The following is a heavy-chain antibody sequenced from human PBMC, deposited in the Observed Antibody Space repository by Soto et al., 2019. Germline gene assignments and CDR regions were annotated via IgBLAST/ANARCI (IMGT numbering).Heavy chain of an antibody. CDR3: ARYSGNYQDAFDI. Sequence: EASVKVSCKASGFTFTLYSMHWVRPAPGQRLEWMGWINGGSGKTKYSKKFQGRVTIARDTSASTAYMEVSSLRSEDTAVYYCARYSGNYQDAFDIWGQGTMVTVSS. CDR1: GFTFTLYS. V-gene: IGHV1-3*01. J-gene: IGHJ3*02. CDR2: INGGSGKT. D-gene: IGHD1-26*01.